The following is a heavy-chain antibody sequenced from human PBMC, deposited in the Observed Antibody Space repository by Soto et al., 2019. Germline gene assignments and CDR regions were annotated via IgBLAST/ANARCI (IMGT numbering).Heavy chain of an antibody. CDR2: ISSSSSYI. Sequence: EVQLVESGGGLVKPGGSLRLSCAASGFTFSSYSMNWVRQAPGKGLEWVSSISSSSSYIYYADSVKGRFTISRDNAKNSLYLQIDSLRAEDTAVYDCAREGQWLAHDYWGQGTLVTVSS. CDR3: AREGQWLAHDY. CDR1: GFTFSSYS. V-gene: IGHV3-21*01. D-gene: IGHD6-19*01. J-gene: IGHJ4*02.